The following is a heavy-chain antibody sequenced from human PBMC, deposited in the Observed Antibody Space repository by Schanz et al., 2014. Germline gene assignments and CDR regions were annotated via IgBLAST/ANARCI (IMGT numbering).Heavy chain of an antibody. V-gene: IGHV3-30-3*01. CDR1: GFTFSTYA. Sequence: VQLLDSGGGLVQPGGSLRLSCAASGFTFSTYAMHWVRQAPGKGLEWVALISNDGGIKYYADSVEGRFTISRDNSRNTLYLQMNSLRAEDTAVYYCARTDFRGKKDFDVWGRGTLVTVSS. CDR3: ARTDFRGKKDFDV. CDR2: ISNDGGIK. D-gene: IGHD3-3*01. J-gene: IGHJ4*02.